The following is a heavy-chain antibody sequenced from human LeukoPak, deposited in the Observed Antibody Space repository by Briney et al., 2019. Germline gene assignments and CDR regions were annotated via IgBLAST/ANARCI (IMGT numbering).Heavy chain of an antibody. V-gene: IGHV1-69*05. Sequence: SVKVSSKASGGTFSSYAISWVRQAPGQGLEWMGGIIPIFGTANYAQKFQGRVTITTDESTSTAYMELSSLRSEDTAVYYCARGVIDRNYYYYMDVWGKGTTVTVSS. CDR1: GGTFSSYA. CDR2: IIPIFGTA. J-gene: IGHJ6*03. CDR3: ARGVIDRNYYYYMDV.